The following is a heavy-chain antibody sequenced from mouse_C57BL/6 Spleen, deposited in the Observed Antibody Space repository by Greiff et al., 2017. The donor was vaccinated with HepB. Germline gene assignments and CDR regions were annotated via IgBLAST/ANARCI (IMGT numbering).Heavy chain of an antibody. CDR2: IHPNSGST. D-gene: IGHD3-2*02. V-gene: IGHV1-64*01. J-gene: IGHJ2*01. CDR1: GYTFTSYW. Sequence: VKLVESGAELVKPGASVKLSCKASGYTFTSYWMHWVKQRPGQGLEWIGMIHPNSGSTNYNEKFKSKATLTVDKSSSTAYMQLSSLTSEDSAVYYCAREAAQATYDYWGQGTTLTVSS. CDR3: AREAAQATYDY.